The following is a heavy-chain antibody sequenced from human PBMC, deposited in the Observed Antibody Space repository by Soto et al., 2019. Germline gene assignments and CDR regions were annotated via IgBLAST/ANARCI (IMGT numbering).Heavy chain of an antibody. Sequence: GGSLRLSCAASGFTFSSYGMHWVRQAPGKGLEWVAVISYDGSNKYYADSVKGRFTISRDNSKNTLYLQMNSLRAEDTAVYYRAKDFGYGDYYGMDVWGQGTTVTVSS. CDR3: AKDFGYGDYYGMDV. D-gene: IGHD4-17*01. CDR1: GFTFSSYG. V-gene: IGHV3-30*18. J-gene: IGHJ6*02. CDR2: ISYDGSNK.